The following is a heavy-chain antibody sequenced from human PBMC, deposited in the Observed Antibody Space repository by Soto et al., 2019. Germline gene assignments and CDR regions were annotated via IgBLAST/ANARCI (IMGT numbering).Heavy chain of an antibody. D-gene: IGHD6-13*01. CDR2: TSSNGGST. Sequence: WLCRRLSWSAGGFTFRSYAMQWVLQAPGQALPYLPLTSSNGGSTHYADSVKGRFTISSDNSKNTLYLHMSSLRAEATAVYYCVQDSYSSSWYWFDPWGKRTLVTVSS. CDR1: GFTFRSYA. V-gene: IGHV3-64D*06. CDR3: VQDSYSSSWYWFDP. J-gene: IGHJ5*02.